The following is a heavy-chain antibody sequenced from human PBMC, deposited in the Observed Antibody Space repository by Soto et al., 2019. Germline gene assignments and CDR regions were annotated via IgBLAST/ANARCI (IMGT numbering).Heavy chain of an antibody. Sequence: GASVKVSCKTSGYTFRDDGIKWVRQAPGQGLEWMGWITPYNSKTNSARNLQGRVTLTTDTSTNTAYIELKSPRSDDTAVYYCAKGGLLFGLDPWGEGTLVTVSS. CDR2: ITPYNSKT. V-gene: IGHV1-18*01. J-gene: IGHJ5*02. CDR3: AKGGLLFGLDP. D-gene: IGHD2-15*01. CDR1: GYTFRDDG.